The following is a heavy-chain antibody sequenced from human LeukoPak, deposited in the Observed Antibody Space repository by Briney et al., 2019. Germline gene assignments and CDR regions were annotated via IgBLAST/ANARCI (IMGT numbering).Heavy chain of an antibody. Sequence: GGSLRLSCAAAGFTFSIYAMSWVRQAPGKGLEWVSAISGSGGSTYYADSVKGRLTISRDNSKNTLYLQMNSLRAEDTAVYYCAKEILTGLTYYFDYWGQGTLVTVSS. J-gene: IGHJ4*02. V-gene: IGHV3-23*01. CDR3: AKEILTGLTYYFDY. CDR1: GFTFSIYA. CDR2: ISGSGGST. D-gene: IGHD3-9*01.